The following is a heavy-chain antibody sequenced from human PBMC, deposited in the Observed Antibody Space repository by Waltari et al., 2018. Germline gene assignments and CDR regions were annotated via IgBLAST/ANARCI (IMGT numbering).Heavy chain of an antibody. CDR3: AREFGNYVDY. V-gene: IGHV3-48*04. J-gene: IGHJ4*02. CDR2: ISSSTITI. D-gene: IGHD3-10*01. Sequence: EVQLVESGGDLVQPGGPLRLSCAASGFTFSNYNMNWVRQAPGKGLEWVSYISSSTITIYYADAVEGRFTISRDNAKNSLYLQMNSLRAEDTAVYYCAREFGNYVDYWGQGTLVTVSS. CDR1: GFTFSNYN.